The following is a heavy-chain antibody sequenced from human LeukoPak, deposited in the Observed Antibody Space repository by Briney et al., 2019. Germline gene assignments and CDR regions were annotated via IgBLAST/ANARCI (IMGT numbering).Heavy chain of an antibody. J-gene: IGHJ4*02. Sequence: PSETLSLTCSVSPGSICGYYWSWFRQSPGKGLQWIGCVFYTGETDYYPAFRSRGSISVDQSKNEVSLRLTSVTAADTAVYYCARHTAGLQLWFEFWGQGTLVTVSS. D-gene: IGHD5-24*01. CDR1: PGSICGYY. V-gene: IGHV4-59*08. CDR2: VFYTGET. CDR3: ARHTAGLQLWFEF.